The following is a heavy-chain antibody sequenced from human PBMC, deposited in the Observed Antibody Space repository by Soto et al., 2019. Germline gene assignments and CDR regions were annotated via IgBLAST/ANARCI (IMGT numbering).Heavy chain of an antibody. Sequence: EVQLLESGGGLVQPGGSLGLSCAASGFTFSSYAMSWVRQAPGKGLEWVSGISGSGASTYHADSVKARLTMSRDNSKNTLYLQANSLRAEDTAVYYCAKNLPRGRGGRFYYNYGMDTWGQGTTVTVSS. CDR2: ISGSGAST. CDR3: AKNLPRGRGGRFYYNYGMDT. D-gene: IGHD2-15*01. V-gene: IGHV3-23*01. CDR1: GFTFSSYA. J-gene: IGHJ6*02.